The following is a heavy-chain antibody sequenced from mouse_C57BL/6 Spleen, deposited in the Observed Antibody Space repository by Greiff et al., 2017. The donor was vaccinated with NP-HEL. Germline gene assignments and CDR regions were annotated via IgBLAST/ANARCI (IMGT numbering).Heavy chain of an antibody. V-gene: IGHV5-6*01. D-gene: IGHD2-1*01. CDR2: ISSGGSYT. CDR1: GFTFSSYG. J-gene: IGHJ3*01. Sequence: DVHLVESGGDLVKPGGSLKLSCAASGFTFSSYGMSWVRQTPDKRLEWVATISSGGSYTYYPDSVKGRFTISRDNAKNTLYLQMSSLKSEDTAMYYCARLDGNYPWFAYWGQGTLVTVSA. CDR3: ARLDGNYPWFAY.